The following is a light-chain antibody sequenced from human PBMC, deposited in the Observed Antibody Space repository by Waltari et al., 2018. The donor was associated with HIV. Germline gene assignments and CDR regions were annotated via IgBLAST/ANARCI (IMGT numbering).Light chain of an antibody. CDR3: QHYNSYPWT. CDR1: QSVSNW. J-gene: IGKJ1*01. CDR2: KAS. Sequence: DIQMTQSPPLLAASMGDRVTVTCRSSQSVSNWLAWYQQKPGRATKLLIYKASSLESGVPSRFSGSGSGAEFTLTISSLQPDDIATYYCQHYNSYPWTFGQGTKVEIK. V-gene: IGKV1-5*03.